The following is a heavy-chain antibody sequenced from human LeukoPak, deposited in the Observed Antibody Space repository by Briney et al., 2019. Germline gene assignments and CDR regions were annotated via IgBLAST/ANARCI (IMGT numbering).Heavy chain of an antibody. CDR1: GFTFSSYA. D-gene: IGHD4-17*01. J-gene: IGHJ4*02. Sequence: PGGSLRLSCAASGFTFSSYAMSWVRQAPGKGLEWVSAISGVGGNTYYAASVKGRFTISRDNSKNTLYLQMNSLRAEDTAVYYCAKDHYGDFDFWGQGTLVTVAP. V-gene: IGHV3-23*01. CDR2: ISGVGGNT. CDR3: AKDHYGDFDF.